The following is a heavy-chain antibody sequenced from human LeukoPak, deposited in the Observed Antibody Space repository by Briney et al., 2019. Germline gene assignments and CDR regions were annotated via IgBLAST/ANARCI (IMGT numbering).Heavy chain of an antibody. CDR1: GFTFSSYS. CDR3: ARVLGFFGSGSAFRFDN. D-gene: IGHD3-10*01. Sequence: GGSLRLSCVASGFTFSSYSMSWVRQAPGKGLEWVSYIVGSSSMIYQADAVKGRFTSSRDNAKNSLYLQMNSLRDGDTAVYFCARVLGFFGSGSAFRFDNWGQGTLVTVSS. V-gene: IGHV3-48*02. J-gene: IGHJ4*02. CDR2: IVGSSSMI.